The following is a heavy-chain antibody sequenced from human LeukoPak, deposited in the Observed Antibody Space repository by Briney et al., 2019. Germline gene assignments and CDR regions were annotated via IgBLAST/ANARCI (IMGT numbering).Heavy chain of an antibody. CDR1: GFTVSGNY. CDR3: ARGVGQWQFDY. CDR2: IYSGGNT. Sequence: GGSLRLSCAASGFTVSGNYMSWVRQAPGKGLEWVLVIYSGGNTYYADSVKGRFTISRDNSKNTLYLQMNSLRAEDTAVYYCARGVGQWQFDYWGQGTLVTVSS. J-gene: IGHJ4*02. V-gene: IGHV3-53*01. D-gene: IGHD6-19*01.